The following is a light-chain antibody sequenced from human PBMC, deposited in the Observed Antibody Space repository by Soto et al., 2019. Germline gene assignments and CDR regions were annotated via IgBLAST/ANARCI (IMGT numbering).Light chain of an antibody. CDR3: QQYVTSAIT. V-gene: IGKV3-20*01. Sequence: EIVLTQSPGTLSLSPGERATLSCMASQSVGSDLAWYQQKPGQAPRLLISGASSRATGIPDRFSGGGSGTDFTLTISSLEPEDFTLYYCQQYVTSAITFGQGTKVDIK. CDR2: GAS. J-gene: IGKJ1*01. CDR1: QSVGSD.